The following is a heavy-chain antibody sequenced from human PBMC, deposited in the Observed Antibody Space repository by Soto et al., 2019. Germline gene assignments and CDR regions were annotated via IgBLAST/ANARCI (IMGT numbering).Heavy chain of an antibody. Sequence: PSVTMSLTCTVSGGCVSSGSYYWSWIRQPPGKGLEWIGYIYYSGSTNYNPSLKSRVTISVDTSKNQFSLKLSSLTAADTAVYYCARGRLLLREWGAGTLVTVS. CDR3: ARGRLLLRE. CDR2: IYYSGST. V-gene: IGHV4-61*01. J-gene: IGHJ4*02. D-gene: IGHD3-22*01. CDR1: GGCVSSGSYY.